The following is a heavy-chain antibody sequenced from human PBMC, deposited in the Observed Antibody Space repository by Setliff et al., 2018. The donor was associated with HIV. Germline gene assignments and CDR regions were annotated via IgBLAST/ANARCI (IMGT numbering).Heavy chain of an antibody. D-gene: IGHD6-6*01. Sequence: ASVKVSCKASGYTFTSYGITRVRQAPGQGLEWMGWISSYNGNTDYAQKLQGRVTMTTHTSTTTAYMELRSLRSDDTAVYYCARGLYSSSSRGAFDIWGQGTMVTVSS. CDR3: ARGLYSSSSRGAFDI. CDR1: GYTFTSYG. J-gene: IGHJ3*02. V-gene: IGHV1-18*01. CDR2: ISSYNGNT.